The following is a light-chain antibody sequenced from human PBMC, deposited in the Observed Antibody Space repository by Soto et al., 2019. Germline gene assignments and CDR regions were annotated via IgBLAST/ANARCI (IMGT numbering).Light chain of an antibody. CDR2: AAS. V-gene: IGKV1-6*01. J-gene: IGKJ1*01. CDR3: QQSYGSPPT. CDR1: QGIRND. Sequence: AIQMTQSPSSLSASVGDRVTITCRASQGIRNDLGWFQQKPGKAPKLLIYAASSLQSGVPSRFSGSGSGPDFTLTISSLQPEDFATYYCQQSYGSPPTFGQGTKVDIK.